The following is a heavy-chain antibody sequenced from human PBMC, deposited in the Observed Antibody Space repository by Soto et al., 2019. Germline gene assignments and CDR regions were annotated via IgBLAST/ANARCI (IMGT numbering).Heavy chain of an antibody. J-gene: IGHJ6*02. CDR2: MNPDSGNT. D-gene: IGHD5-12*01. CDR3: ARVHSGYEIPYYYYYGMDV. Sequence: ASVKVSCKASGYTFTSYDINWVRQATGQGLEWMGWMNPDSGNTGYAQKFQGRVTMTRNTSISTAYMELSSLRSEDTAVYYCARVHSGYEIPYYYYYGMDVWGQGTTVTDS. CDR1: GYTFTSYD. V-gene: IGHV1-8*01.